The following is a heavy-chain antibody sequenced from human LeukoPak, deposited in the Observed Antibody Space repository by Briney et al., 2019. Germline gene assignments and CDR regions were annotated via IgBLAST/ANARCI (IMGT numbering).Heavy chain of an antibody. CDR2: IIPIFGTA. Sequence: SVKVSCKASGGTFSSYAISWVRQAPGQGLEWMGGIIPIFGTANYAQKFQGRVTITADESTSTAYMELSSLRSEDTAVYYCASGTIFGVFYYYYYMDVWGKGTTVTVSS. V-gene: IGHV1-69*13. CDR1: GGTFSSYA. J-gene: IGHJ6*03. CDR3: ASGTIFGVFYYYYYMDV. D-gene: IGHD3-3*01.